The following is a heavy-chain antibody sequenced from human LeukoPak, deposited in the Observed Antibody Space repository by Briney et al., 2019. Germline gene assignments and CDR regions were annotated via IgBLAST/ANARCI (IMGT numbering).Heavy chain of an antibody. D-gene: IGHD3-10*01. Sequence: GGSLGLSCAASGFTFDDYAMHWVRQAPGKGLEWVSGISWNSGSIGYADSVKGRFTISRDNAKNSLYLQMNSLRAEDTALYYCAKGITMLPDYWGQGTLVTVSS. CDR3: AKGITMLPDY. CDR2: ISWNSGSI. J-gene: IGHJ4*02. V-gene: IGHV3-9*01. CDR1: GFTFDDYA.